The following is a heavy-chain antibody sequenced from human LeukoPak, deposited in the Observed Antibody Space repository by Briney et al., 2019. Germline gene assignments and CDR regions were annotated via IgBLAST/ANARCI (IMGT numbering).Heavy chain of an antibody. V-gene: IGHV4-34*01. CDR1: GGSFSGYY. CDR2: INHSGST. Sequence: SETLSLTCAVYGGSFSGYYWSWIRQPPGKGLEWIGEINHSGSTNYNPSLKSRVTISVDTSKNQFSLKLSSVTAADTAVYYCARGRAYCSGGSCYPYWYFDLWGRGTLVTVSS. CDR3: ARGRAYCSGGSCYPYWYFDL. D-gene: IGHD2-15*01. J-gene: IGHJ2*01.